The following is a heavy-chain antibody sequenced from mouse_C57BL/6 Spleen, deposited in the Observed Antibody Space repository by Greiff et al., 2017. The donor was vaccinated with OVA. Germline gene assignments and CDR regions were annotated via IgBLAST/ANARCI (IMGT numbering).Heavy chain of an antibody. J-gene: IGHJ1*03. Sequence: EVNVVESGGGLVKPGGSLKLSCAASGFTFSSYTMSWVRQTPEKRLEWVATISGGGGNTYYPDSVKGRFTISRDNAKNTLYLQMSSLRSEDTALYYCARNNYGRDWYFDVWGTGTTVTVSS. D-gene: IGHD1-1*01. CDR2: ISGGGGNT. CDR1: GFTFSSYT. V-gene: IGHV5-9*01. CDR3: ARNNYGRDWYFDV.